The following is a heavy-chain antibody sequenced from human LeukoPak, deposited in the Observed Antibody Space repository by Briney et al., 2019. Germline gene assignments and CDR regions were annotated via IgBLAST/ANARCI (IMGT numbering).Heavy chain of an antibody. J-gene: IGHJ6*02. Sequence: GGSLRLSCAASKFTFSSYWMHWVRQAPGKGLVWVSRINPDGSTTNYADSVKGRFTISRDNAKNSLYLQMNSLRAEDTAVYYCARDLWFGEFMGSGMDVWGQGTTVTVSS. CDR2: INPDGSTT. CDR1: KFTFSSYW. CDR3: ARDLWFGEFMGSGMDV. V-gene: IGHV3-74*01. D-gene: IGHD3-10*01.